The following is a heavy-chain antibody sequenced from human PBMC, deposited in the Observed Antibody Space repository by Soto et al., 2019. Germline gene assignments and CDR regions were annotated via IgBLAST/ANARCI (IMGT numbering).Heavy chain of an antibody. D-gene: IGHD7-27*01. V-gene: IGHV4-59*01. CDR1: GGSISSYY. CDR3: ARRWGTSFDF. CDR2: IYYSGST. J-gene: IGHJ4*02. Sequence: QVQLQESGPGLVKPSETLSLTCTVSGGSISSYYWSWIRQPPGKGLEWIGYIYYSGSTNYNPSLKSRVTISVDTSKNQYTLKLRSVTAAYTAVYYCARRWGTSFDFWGQGTLVTVSS.